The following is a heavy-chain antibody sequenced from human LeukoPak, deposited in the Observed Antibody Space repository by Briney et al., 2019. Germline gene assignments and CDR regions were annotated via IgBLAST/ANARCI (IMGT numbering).Heavy chain of an antibody. CDR3: AKDGGSSDY. J-gene: IGHJ4*02. CDR2: INGSCGST. Sequence: AGSLRLSCAASGFTFSSYAMSSLHQAPGKGLEGVSAINGSCGSTYYADPVNGRFTITRDNSKNTLYLQMNSLRAEDTAVYYCAKDGGSSDYWGQRTLVTVSS. CDR1: GFTFSSYA. D-gene: IGHD6-6*01. V-gene: IGHV3-23*01.